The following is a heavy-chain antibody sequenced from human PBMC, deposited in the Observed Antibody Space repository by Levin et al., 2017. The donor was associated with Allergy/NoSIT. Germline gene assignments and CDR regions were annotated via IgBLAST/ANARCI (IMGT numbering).Heavy chain of an antibody. D-gene: IGHD3-10*01. CDR3: ARDQPRYSGSGSYSQSDH. CDR2: ISSSGHTT. V-gene: IGHV3-23*01. Sequence: GGSLRLSCAASGFTFSSYAMSWVRQAPGKGLEWVSAISSSGHTTYYADSVKGRFTISRDNSKNTLYVQMNSLRAEDTAVYYCARDQPRYSGSGSYSQSDHWGQGTLITVSS. J-gene: IGHJ5*02. CDR1: GFTFSSYA.